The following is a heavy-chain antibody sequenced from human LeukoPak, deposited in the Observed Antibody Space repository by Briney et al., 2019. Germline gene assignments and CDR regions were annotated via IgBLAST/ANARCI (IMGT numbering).Heavy chain of an antibody. CDR2: IYYSGST. Sequence: SETLSLTCSGSGGSISSYYWSWIRQPPGKGLEWIGYIYYSGSTNYNPSLKSRVTISVDTSKNQFSLQLSSVTAADTAVYYCARMTTVTTFDYWGQGTLVTVSS. V-gene: IGHV4-59*01. J-gene: IGHJ4*02. CDR1: GGSISSYY. CDR3: ARMTTVTTFDY. D-gene: IGHD4-17*01.